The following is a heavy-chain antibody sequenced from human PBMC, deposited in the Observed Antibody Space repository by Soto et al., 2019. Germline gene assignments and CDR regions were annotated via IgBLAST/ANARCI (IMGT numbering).Heavy chain of an antibody. Sequence: QVQLQESGPGLVKPSQTLSLTCTVSGGSISSGGYYWSWIRQHPGKGLEWIGYIYYSGSTYYNPSFKSRVTISVDTSKHQFSLKLSSVTAADTAVCYCARVGGGYCSGGSCYSGGWFDPWGQGTLVTVSS. CDR2: IYYSGST. J-gene: IGHJ5*02. D-gene: IGHD2-15*01. CDR3: ARVGGGYCSGGSCYSGGWFDP. CDR1: GGSISSGGYY. V-gene: IGHV4-31*03.